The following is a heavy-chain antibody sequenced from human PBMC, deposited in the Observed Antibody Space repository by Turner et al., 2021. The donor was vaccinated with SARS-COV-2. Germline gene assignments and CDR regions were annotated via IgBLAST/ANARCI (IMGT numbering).Heavy chain of an antibody. Sequence: QVQLQESGPGLVKPSETLSLTCTVSGGSISSYYWSWLRQPPGKGLEWNGYIYYSGSTNYNPSLKSRVTISVDTSKNQFSLKLSSVTAADTAVYYCARDPGEGSFDYWGQGTLVTVSS. CDR2: IYYSGST. CDR1: GGSISSYY. J-gene: IGHJ4*02. CDR3: ARDPGEGSFDY. D-gene: IGHD3-16*01. V-gene: IGHV4-59*01.